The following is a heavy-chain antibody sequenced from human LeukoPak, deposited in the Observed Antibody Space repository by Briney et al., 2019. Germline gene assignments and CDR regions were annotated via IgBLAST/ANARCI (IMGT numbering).Heavy chain of an antibody. J-gene: IGHJ4*02. CDR1: GFTVSSYS. V-gene: IGHV3-21*01. CDR3: ARAPGYYGDPFDY. D-gene: IGHD4-17*01. CDR2: ISSSTSYI. Sequence: PGGSLRLSCAASGFTVSSYSFNWVRQAPGKGLEWVSCISSSTSYIYYADSVRGRFTISRDNAKNSLYLQMNSLRVEDTAVYYCARAPGYYGDPFDYWGQGTLVTVSS.